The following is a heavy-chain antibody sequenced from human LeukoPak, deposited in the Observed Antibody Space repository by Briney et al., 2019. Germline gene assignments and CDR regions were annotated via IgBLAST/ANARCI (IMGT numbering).Heavy chain of an antibody. CDR2: ISGSADNP. D-gene: IGHD1-26*01. CDR3: AKERESYFEFDL. J-gene: IGHJ4*02. V-gene: IGHV3-23*01. Sequence: GGTLRLSCAASGFTFNNYGMSWVRQAPGKGLEWVSAISGSADNPYYVDSVKGRFTISRDNSRNTLYLQMNSLRAEDTAIYYCAKERESYFEFDLWGQGTLVTVSS. CDR1: GFTFNNYG.